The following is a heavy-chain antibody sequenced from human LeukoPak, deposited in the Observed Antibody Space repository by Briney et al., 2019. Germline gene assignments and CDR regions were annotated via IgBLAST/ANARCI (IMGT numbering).Heavy chain of an antibody. CDR1: GGSFSGYY. J-gene: IGHJ5*02. V-gene: IGHV4-34*01. D-gene: IGHD4-11*01. CDR3: ARALMTTSSWFDP. CDR2: INHSGST. Sequence: SETLSLTCAVCGGSFSGYYWSWIRQPPGKGLEWIGEINHSGSTNYNPSLKSRVTISVDTSKNQFSLKLSSVAAADTAVYYCARALMTTSSWFDPWGQGTLVTVSS.